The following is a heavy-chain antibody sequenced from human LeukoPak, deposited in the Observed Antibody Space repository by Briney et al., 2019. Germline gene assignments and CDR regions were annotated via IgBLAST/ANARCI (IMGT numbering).Heavy chain of an antibody. Sequence: ASVKVSCKASGYTFTSYYMHWVRQAPGQGLEWMGGIIPIFGTANYAQKFQGRVTITADESTSTAYMELSSLRSEDTAVYYCARDSSSWTNWFDPWGQGTLVTVSS. CDR2: IIPIFGTA. J-gene: IGHJ5*02. CDR3: ARDSSSWTNWFDP. V-gene: IGHV1-69*13. D-gene: IGHD6-13*01. CDR1: GYTFTSYY.